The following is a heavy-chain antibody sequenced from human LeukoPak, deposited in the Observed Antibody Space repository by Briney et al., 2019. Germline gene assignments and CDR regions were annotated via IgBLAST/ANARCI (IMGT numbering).Heavy chain of an antibody. D-gene: IGHD1-26*01. V-gene: IGHV4-59*08. J-gene: IGHJ4*02. CDR2: IYYSGST. CDR1: GGSISSYY. CDR3: ARLTAGGGSWLFDY. Sequence: SETLSLTCTVSGGSISSYYWSWIRQPPGKGLEWIGYIYYSGSTNYNPSLKSRVTISVDTSKNQFSLKLSSVTAADTAVYYCARLTAGGGSWLFDYWGQGTLVTVSS.